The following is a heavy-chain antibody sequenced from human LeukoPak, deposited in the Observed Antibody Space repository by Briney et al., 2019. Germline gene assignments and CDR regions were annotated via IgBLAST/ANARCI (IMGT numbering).Heavy chain of an antibody. J-gene: IGHJ6*02. CDR3: ARDTSYYYYYGMDV. Sequence: GGSLRLSCAASGFTFSSYSMNWVRQAPGKGLEWVSSINSSSSFLYYADSVKGRFTISRDDAKNSLYLQMNSLRAEDTAVYYCARDTSYYYYYGMDVWGQGTTVTVSS. CDR2: INSSSSFL. V-gene: IGHV3-21*01. CDR1: GFTFSSYS.